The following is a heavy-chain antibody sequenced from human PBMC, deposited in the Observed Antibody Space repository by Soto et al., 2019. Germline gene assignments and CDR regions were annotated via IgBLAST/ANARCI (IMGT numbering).Heavy chain of an antibody. J-gene: IGHJ6*02. V-gene: IGHV3-21*01. CDR1: GFTFSSYS. CDR3: ARDKYYGSGSYYNPSYGMDV. CDR2: ISSSSSYI. Sequence: GGSLRLSCAAYGFTFSSYSMNWVRQAAGKGLEWVSSISSSSSYIYYAESVKGRFTISRDNAKNSLFLQMNSLRAEDTAVYYCARDKYYGSGSYYNPSYGMDVWGQGTTVTVSS. D-gene: IGHD3-10*01.